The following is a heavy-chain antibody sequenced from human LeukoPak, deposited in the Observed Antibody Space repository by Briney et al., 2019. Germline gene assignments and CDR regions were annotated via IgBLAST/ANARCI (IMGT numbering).Heavy chain of an antibody. V-gene: IGHV1-18*01. CDR1: GYTFSSYG. J-gene: IGHJ4*02. CDR2: ISAYNGNT. CDR3: ARDQEAFDY. Sequence: ASVKVSCKASGYTFSSYGINWVRQAPGQGLEWMGWISAYNGNTKYAEKLQGRVTMTTDTSTSTAYMELRSLRSDDTAVYYCARDQEAFDYWGQGTLVTVSS.